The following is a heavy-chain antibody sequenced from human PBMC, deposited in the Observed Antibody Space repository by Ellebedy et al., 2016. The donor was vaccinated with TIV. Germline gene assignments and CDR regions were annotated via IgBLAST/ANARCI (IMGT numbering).Heavy chain of an antibody. D-gene: IGHD3-16*02. V-gene: IGHV1-69*04. CDR2: IIPILDIA. CDR1: GGPFSSYA. Sequence: ASVKVSCKASGGPFSSYAISWVRQAPGQGLEWMGRIIPILDIANYAQKFQGRVMITADTSTSTAYMELRSLRSDDTAVYYCARDSRVTFGGLIVYFDFWGQGTPVTVSS. J-gene: IGHJ4*02. CDR3: ARDSRVTFGGLIVYFDF.